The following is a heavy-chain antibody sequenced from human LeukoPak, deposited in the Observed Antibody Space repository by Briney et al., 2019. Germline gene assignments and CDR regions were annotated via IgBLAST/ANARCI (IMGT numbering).Heavy chain of an antibody. V-gene: IGHV3-23*01. CDR2: ISGSGGRT. CDR1: GFTFSSYA. J-gene: IGHJ3*02. CDR3: AREVAERSRVGSYGFDAFYI. Sequence: PGGSLRLSCAGSGFTFSSYAMSWVRQGPGKGLEWVSAISGSGGRTYYADSVKGRFTTTRANSKNTLYLQMNSLKAEDTAAYYCAREVAERSRVGSYGFDAFYIWGQGTMVTVSS. D-gene: IGHD3-16*01.